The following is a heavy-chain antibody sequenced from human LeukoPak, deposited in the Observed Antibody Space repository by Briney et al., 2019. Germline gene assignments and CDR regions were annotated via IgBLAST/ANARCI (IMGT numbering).Heavy chain of an antibody. D-gene: IGHD3-22*01. Sequence: ASVKVSCKASGYTFTNYAINWVRQAPGQGLEWMGWIHPSTGNPTYAQGFTGRFVFSLDTSVSTAYLQISSLKAEDTAVYYCARDRYYYDSSGYYRHFDYWGQGTLVTVSS. J-gene: IGHJ4*02. V-gene: IGHV7-4-1*02. CDR1: GYTFTNYA. CDR3: ARDRYYYDSSGYYRHFDY. CDR2: IHPSTGNP.